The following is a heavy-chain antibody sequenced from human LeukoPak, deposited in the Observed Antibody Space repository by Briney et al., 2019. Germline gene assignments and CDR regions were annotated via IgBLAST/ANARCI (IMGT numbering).Heavy chain of an antibody. CDR3: ASTSGHCYGGYCYSAFDY. CDR2: IYYSGNT. Sequence: SETLSLTCTVTGCSLSTHYWNWMGQPPGKGLEWIGYIYYSGNTNYNPSLKSRLTMSVDTSNNQFSLKLSSVTAADTAVYYCASTSGHCYGGYCYSAFDYWGQGTLVTVSS. CDR1: GCSLSTHY. D-gene: IGHD2-15*01. J-gene: IGHJ4*02. V-gene: IGHV4-59*11.